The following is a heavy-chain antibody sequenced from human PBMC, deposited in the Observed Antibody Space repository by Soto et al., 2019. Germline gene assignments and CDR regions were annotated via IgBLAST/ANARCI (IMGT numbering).Heavy chain of an antibody. CDR2: ISGSGGST. D-gene: IGHD3-3*01. V-gene: IGHV3-23*01. CDR3: AKDKLTILLCISMDV. Sequence: RLSCAASGFTFSSYAMSWVRQAPGKGLEWVSAISGSGGSTYYADSVKGRFTISRDNSKNTLYLQMNSLRAEDTAVYYCAKDKLTILLCISMDVWRQGTTVTVPS. J-gene: IGHJ6*02. CDR1: GFTFSSYA.